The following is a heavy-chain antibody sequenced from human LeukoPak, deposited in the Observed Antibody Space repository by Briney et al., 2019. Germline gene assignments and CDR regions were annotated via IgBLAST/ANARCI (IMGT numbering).Heavy chain of an antibody. Sequence: PSETLSLTCTVSGGSISSGAYYLSWIRQPPGKGLEWIGYIRHTGSTYYNPSLNSRVTISVDRSKNQFSLTLTSVTAADTAVYFCMRGGIGYDSDYWGQGNLVTVSS. D-gene: IGHD5-12*01. CDR2: IRHTGST. CDR1: GGSISSGAYY. J-gene: IGHJ4*02. CDR3: MRGGIGYDSDY. V-gene: IGHV4-30-2*01.